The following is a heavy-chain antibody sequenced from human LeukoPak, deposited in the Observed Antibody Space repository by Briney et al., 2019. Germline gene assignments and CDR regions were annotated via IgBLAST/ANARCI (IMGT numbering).Heavy chain of an antibody. V-gene: IGHV3-23*01. D-gene: IGHD6-19*01. CDR1: GFTFKTYA. J-gene: IGHJ4*02. Sequence: GGSLRLSCAASGFTFKTYAMNWVRQVPGKGPEWVSSMSGSGSSTDYADSVKGRFTISRDNSTNTLYLQMNSLRAEDTALYYCAKDAQGLVRGGIYFDFWGQGSLVTVSS. CDR2: MSGSGSST. CDR3: AKDAQGLVRGGIYFDF.